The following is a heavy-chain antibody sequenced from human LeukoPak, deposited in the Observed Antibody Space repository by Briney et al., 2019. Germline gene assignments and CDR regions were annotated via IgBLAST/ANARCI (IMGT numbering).Heavy chain of an antibody. D-gene: IGHD3-3*01. CDR1: GYSISSGYY. V-gene: IGHV4-38-2*01. CDR3: ARWDSGEWFHDAFDI. CDR2: IYHSGST. J-gene: IGHJ3*02. Sequence: SETLSLTYRVSGYSISSGYYWGWGRQPPGKGLEWIGSIYHSGSTYYNPSLKSRVTISVDTSKNQFSLKLRSVTAADTALYYCARWDSGEWFHDAFDIWGQGTRVTVSS.